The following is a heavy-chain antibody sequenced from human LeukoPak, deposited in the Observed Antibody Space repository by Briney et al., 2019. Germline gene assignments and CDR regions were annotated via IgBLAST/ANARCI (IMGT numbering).Heavy chain of an antibody. V-gene: IGHV4-39*01. J-gene: IGHJ5*02. Sequence: SETLSLTCTVSGGSISSSSYYWGWIRQPPGKGLEWIGSIYYSGSTYYNPSLKSRATISVDTSKNQFSLKLSSVTAAVTAVYYCARRWARTSDNWFDPWGQGTLVTVSS. CDR2: IYYSGST. D-gene: IGHD1-1*01. CDR3: ARRWARTSDNWFDP. CDR1: GGSISSSSYY.